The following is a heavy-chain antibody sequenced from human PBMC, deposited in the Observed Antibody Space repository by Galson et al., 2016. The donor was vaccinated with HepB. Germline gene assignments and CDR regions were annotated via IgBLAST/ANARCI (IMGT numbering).Heavy chain of an antibody. V-gene: IGHV3-7*03. D-gene: IGHD3-22*01. CDR1: GFSLSENW. Sequence: SLRLSCAASGFSLSENWMSWVRQAPGKGLEWVANIRQNGNEKYYVDSAKGRFTISRDNVKNSLYLQMNSLRAEDTAIYYCARDGDYYDSSGHYVVAFDIWGQGTVVTVSS. CDR3: ARDGDYYDSSGHYVVAFDI. J-gene: IGHJ3*02. CDR2: IRQNGNEK.